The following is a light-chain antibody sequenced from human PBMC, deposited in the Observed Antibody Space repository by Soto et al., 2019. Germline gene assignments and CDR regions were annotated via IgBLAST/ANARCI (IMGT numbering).Light chain of an antibody. V-gene: IGLV2-14*01. CDR1: SSDVGFYNY. Sequence: QSVLTQPASVSGSPGQSITISCTGTSSDVGFYNYVSWYQQQHPGKAPKLMIYEVDNRPSGVSIRFSGSKSGNTASLTISWLQAEDEADYYCSSYEHGSTYVFGTGTKGTV. CDR2: EVD. J-gene: IGLJ1*01. CDR3: SSYEHGSTYV.